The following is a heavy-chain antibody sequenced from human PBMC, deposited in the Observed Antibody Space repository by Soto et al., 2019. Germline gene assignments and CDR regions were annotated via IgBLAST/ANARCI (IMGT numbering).Heavy chain of an antibody. V-gene: IGHV3-11*01. J-gene: IGHJ6*02. CDR3: ARDVIEAYYYYGMDV. CDR2: ISSSGSTI. D-gene: IGHD3-22*01. Sequence: PGGSLRLSCAASGFTFSDYYMSWIRQAPGKGLEWVSYISSSGSTIYYADSVKCRFTISRDNAKNSLYLQMNSLRAEDTAVYYCARDVIEAYYYYGMDVWGQGTTVTVSS. CDR1: GFTFSDYY.